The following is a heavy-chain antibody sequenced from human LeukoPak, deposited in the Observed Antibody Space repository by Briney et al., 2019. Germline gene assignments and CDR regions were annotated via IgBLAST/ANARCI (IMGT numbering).Heavy chain of an antibody. CDR1: GGSFGGYY. D-gene: IGHD1-26*01. CDR2: IYTSGST. V-gene: IGHV4-4*09. CDR3: ARAYSRSYSHFDD. J-gene: IGHJ4*02. Sequence: SETLSLTCIVPGGSFGGYYWSWIRHPQGKGLEWIGYIYTSGSTNYNPSLKSRVTISVDTSKNQFSLGLSSVTAADTAMYFCARAYSRSYSHFDDWGQGTLVTVSS.